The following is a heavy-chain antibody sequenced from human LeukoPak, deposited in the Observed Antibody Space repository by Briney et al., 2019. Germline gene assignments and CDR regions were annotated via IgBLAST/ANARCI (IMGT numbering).Heavy chain of an antibody. CDR2: IYYSGST. CDR3: ARVSRNWVATTLYYFDY. CDR1: GGSISSYY. D-gene: IGHD5-12*01. Sequence: SETLSLTCTVSGGSISSYYWSWIRQPPGKGLEWIGYIYYSGSTNYNPSLKSRVTISVDTSKNQFSLKLSSVTAADTAVYYCARVSRNWVATTLYYFDYWGQGTLVTVSS. V-gene: IGHV4-59*01. J-gene: IGHJ4*02.